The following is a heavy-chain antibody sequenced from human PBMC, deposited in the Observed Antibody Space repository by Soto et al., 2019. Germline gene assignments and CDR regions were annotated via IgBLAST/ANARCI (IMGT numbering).Heavy chain of an antibody. J-gene: IGHJ4*02. Sequence: EVRLVESGGDLVKPGGSLRLSCVVSGLTFSNAWLSWVRQAPGKGLEWVGLIRGKLDGDTTDYAAPVKGRFTISKDDSKNTLYLQMNRLKTEDTAVYFCTTLLYGGNSDWGQGTLVTVSS. D-gene: IGHD4-17*01. V-gene: IGHV3-15*01. CDR2: IRGKLDGDTT. CDR3: TTLLYGGNSD. CDR1: GLTFSNAW.